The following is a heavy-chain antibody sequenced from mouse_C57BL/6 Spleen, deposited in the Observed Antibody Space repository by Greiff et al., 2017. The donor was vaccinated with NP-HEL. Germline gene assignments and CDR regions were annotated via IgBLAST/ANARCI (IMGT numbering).Heavy chain of an antibody. D-gene: IGHD2-3*01. V-gene: IGHV5-17*01. Sequence: EVKLVESGGGLVKPGGSLKLSCAASGFTFSDYGMHWVRQAPEKGLEWVAYISSGSSTIYYADTVKGRFTNSRDNAKNTLFLQMTSLRSEDTAMYYCARDGYYFFAYWGQGTLVTVSA. J-gene: IGHJ3*01. CDR2: ISSGSSTI. CDR1: GFTFSDYG. CDR3: ARDGYYFFAY.